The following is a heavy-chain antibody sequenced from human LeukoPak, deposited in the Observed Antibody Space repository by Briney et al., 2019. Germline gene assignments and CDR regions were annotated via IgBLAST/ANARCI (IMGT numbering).Heavy chain of an antibody. CDR1: GGSISSYY. V-gene: IGHV4-59*08. CDR2: IYYSGST. CDR3: ARTSIAAAGLNWFDP. Sequence: PSETLSLTCTVSGGSISSYYWSRIRQPPGKGLEWIGYIYYSGSTNYNPSLKSRVTISVDTSKNQFSLKLSSVTAADTAVYYCARTSIAAAGLNWFDPWGQGTLVTVSS. J-gene: IGHJ5*02. D-gene: IGHD6-13*01.